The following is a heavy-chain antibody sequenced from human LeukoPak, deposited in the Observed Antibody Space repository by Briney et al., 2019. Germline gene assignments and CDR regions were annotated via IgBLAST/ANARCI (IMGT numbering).Heavy chain of an antibody. CDR2: IKQDGSEK. CDR1: GFTFSTYW. J-gene: IGHJ6*03. CDR3: ARDGNNYYYYMDV. D-gene: IGHD1-1*01. Sequence: GGSLRLSCAASGFTFSTYWISWVRQAPGKGLEWVANIKQDGSEKNYVDSVKGRFTISRDNAKNSLYLQMSSLRAEDTAVYYCARDGNNYYYYMDVWGKGTTVTVSS. V-gene: IGHV3-7*01.